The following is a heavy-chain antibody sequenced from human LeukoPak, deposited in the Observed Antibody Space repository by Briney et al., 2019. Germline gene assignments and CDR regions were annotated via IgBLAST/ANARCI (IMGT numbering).Heavy chain of an antibody. J-gene: IGHJ5*02. CDR1: GGTFSSYA. V-gene: IGHV1-69*13. CDR2: IIPIFGTA. Sequence: ASVKASCKASGGTFSSYAISWVRQAPGQGLEWMGGIIPIFGTANYAQKFQGRVTITADESTSKAYMQLSSLRSEDTAVYYCASRGGRYCSSTSCRVYWFDPWGQGTLVTVSS. CDR3: ASRGGRYCSSTSCRVYWFDP. D-gene: IGHD2-2*01.